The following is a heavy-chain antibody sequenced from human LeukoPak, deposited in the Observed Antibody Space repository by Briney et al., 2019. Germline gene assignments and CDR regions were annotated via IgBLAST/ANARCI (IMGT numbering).Heavy chain of an antibody. CDR1: GFTFSSYG. D-gene: IGHD2-15*01. J-gene: IGHJ3*02. V-gene: IGHV3-30*02. CDR3: AKEAAITPAFDI. Sequence: GGSLRLSCAASGFTFSSYGMHWVRQAPGKGLEWVAFIRYDGSNKYYADSVKGRFTISRDNSKNTLYLQMSSLRAEDTAVYYCAKEAAITPAFDIWGQGTMVTVSS. CDR2: IRYDGSNK.